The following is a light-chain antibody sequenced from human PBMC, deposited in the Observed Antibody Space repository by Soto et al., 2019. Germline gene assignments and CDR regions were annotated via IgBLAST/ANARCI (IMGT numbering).Light chain of an antibody. CDR1: QSFTSRS. CDR2: GAS. J-gene: IGKJ1*01. V-gene: IGKV3-20*01. Sequence: DIVMTQSPATLSVSPWERATLSCRASQSFTSRSLAWYQQKPGLAPRLLISGASNRAAGIPDRLSGSGSGTDFTLTISRLEPEDFAVYYCQQYDSSPRTFGQGTKVDIK. CDR3: QQYDSSPRT.